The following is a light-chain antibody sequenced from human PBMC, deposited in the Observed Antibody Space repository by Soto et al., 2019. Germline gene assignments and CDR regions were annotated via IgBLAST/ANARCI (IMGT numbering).Light chain of an antibody. Sequence: QAVVTQEPSFSVSPGGTVTLTCGLSSGPVFTSSYPNWYQQTPGQAPRTLIFNTNTRSSGVPDRFSDSILGDKAALTITGAQADDDSYDYCLLYLGGGIWVFGGGTKLTVL. CDR2: NTN. V-gene: IGLV8-61*01. CDR3: LLYLGGGIWV. J-gene: IGLJ2*01. CDR1: SGPVFTSSY.